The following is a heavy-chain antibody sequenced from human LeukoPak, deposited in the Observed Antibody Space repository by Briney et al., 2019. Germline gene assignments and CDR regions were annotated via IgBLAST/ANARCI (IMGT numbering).Heavy chain of an antibody. J-gene: IGHJ4*02. V-gene: IGHV3-43*02. Sequence: GGSLRLSCAASGFAFDDYAMHWVRQAPGKGLEWVSLISGDGGSTYYADSVKGRFTISRGNSKNSLYLQMNSLRTEDTALYYCAKDTVGYSSGWYYYWGQGTLVTVSS. CDR1: GFAFDDYA. CDR2: ISGDGGST. D-gene: IGHD6-19*01. CDR3: AKDTVGYSSGWYYY.